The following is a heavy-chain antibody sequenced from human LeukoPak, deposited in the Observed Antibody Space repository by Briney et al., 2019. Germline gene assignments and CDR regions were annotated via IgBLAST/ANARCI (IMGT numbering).Heavy chain of an antibody. CDR1: GFAFSSYN. J-gene: IGHJ4*02. CDR2: ISSGSDTI. V-gene: IGHV3-48*01. CDR3: ARPYCASTSCPTFEY. D-gene: IGHD2-2*01. Sequence: GGSLRLSCAASGFAFSSYNMNWVRQAPGKGLEWVSYISSGSDTIFYADSVKGRFTISRGNAKNSLYLQMNSLRAEDTAVYYCARPYCASTSCPTFEYWGQGTLVTVSS.